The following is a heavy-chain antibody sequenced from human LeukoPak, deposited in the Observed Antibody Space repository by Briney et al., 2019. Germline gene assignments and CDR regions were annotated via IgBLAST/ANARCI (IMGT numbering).Heavy chain of an antibody. CDR3: ARDGDYGDYAQPFDY. CDR1: GFTFSSYW. CDR2: IKQDGSEK. J-gene: IGHJ4*02. V-gene: IGHV3-7*01. D-gene: IGHD4-17*01. Sequence: PGGSLRLSCAASGFTFSSYWMSWVRQAPGKGLEWVANIKQDGSEKYYVDSVKGRFTISRDNAKNSLYLQTNSLRAEDTAVYYCARDGDYGDYAQPFDYWGQGTLVTVSS.